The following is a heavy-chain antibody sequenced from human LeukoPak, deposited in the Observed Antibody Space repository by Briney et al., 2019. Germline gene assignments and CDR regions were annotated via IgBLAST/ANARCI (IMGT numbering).Heavy chain of an antibody. D-gene: IGHD3-10*01. J-gene: IGHJ6*03. Sequence: ASVKVSCKASGYTFTSYDINWVRQATGQGLEWMGWMNPNSGNTGYAQKFQGRVTITRNTSISTAYMELSSLRSEDTAVYYCARGLTSYYYGSGTIQYYMDVWGKGTTVTVSS. V-gene: IGHV1-8*03. CDR3: ARGLTSYYYGSGTIQYYMDV. CDR2: MNPNSGNT. CDR1: GYTFTSYD.